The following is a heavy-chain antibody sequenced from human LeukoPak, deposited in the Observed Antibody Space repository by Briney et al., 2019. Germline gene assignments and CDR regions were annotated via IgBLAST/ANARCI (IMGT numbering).Heavy chain of an antibody. D-gene: IGHD5-12*01. J-gene: IGHJ6*02. Sequence: AGGSLRLSCAASGLTFSTYDMHWVRQATGKGLEWVSGIGKAGDTYYAGSVKGRFTISRENAKNSLYLQMNSLRAGDTAVYYCVRDPSGHGLDVWGQGTTVTVSS. V-gene: IGHV3-13*04. CDR2: IGKAGDT. CDR1: GLTFSTYD. CDR3: VRDPSGHGLDV.